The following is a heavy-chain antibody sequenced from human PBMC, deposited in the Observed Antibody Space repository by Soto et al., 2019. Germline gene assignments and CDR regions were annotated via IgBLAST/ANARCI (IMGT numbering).Heavy chain of an antibody. V-gene: IGHV4-39*01. CDR1: GESISSSSYY. D-gene: IGHD2-21*02. CDR2: IYYSGRT. CDR3: ARQRTTVVTQAYFDH. J-gene: IGHJ4*02. Sequence: ETLSLTCIVSGESISSSSYYWGWIRQPPGKGLEWIGSIYYSGRTYYNPSFKSRVTISIDTSKNQFSLKLSSVTATDTAVYYCARQRTTVVTQAYFDHWGQGALVTVSS.